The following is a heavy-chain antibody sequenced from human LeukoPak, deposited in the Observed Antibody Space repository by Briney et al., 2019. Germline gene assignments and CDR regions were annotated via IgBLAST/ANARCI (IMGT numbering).Heavy chain of an antibody. CDR2: ISSSGSST. CDR1: GFTFSDYY. J-gene: IGHJ4*02. CDR3: ARADEIGYFDY. Sequence: PGGSLRLPCAASGFTFSDYYMSWIRQAPGKGLEWITYISSSGSSTDYADSVKGRFTISRDNAKNSLYLQMNSLGAEDTAVYYCARADEIGYFDYWGQGAPVTASS. V-gene: IGHV3-11*06.